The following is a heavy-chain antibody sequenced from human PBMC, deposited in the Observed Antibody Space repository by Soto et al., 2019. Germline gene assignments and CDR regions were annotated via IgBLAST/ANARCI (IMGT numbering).Heavy chain of an antibody. CDR2: INHSGST. Sequence: SETLSLTCAVYGGSFSGYYWSWIRQPPGKGLEWIGEINHSGSTNYNPSLKSRVTISVDTSKNQFSLKLSSVTAADTAVYYCARVGAAAGSPRYYYYMDVWGKGTTVTVSS. CDR3: ARVGAAAGSPRYYYYMDV. D-gene: IGHD6-13*01. V-gene: IGHV4-34*01. J-gene: IGHJ6*03. CDR1: GGSFSGYY.